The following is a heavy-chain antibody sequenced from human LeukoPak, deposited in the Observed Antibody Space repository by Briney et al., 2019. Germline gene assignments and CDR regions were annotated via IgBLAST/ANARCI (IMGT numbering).Heavy chain of an antibody. D-gene: IGHD2-2*01. CDR2: IDPSDSYT. J-gene: IGHJ5*02. V-gene: IGHV5-10-1*01. Sequence: GESLKISCKGSGYSFTSYWISRVRQMPGKGLEWMGRIDPSDSYTNYSPSFQGHVTISADKSISTAYLQWSSLKASDTAMYYCARHSGDCSSTSCYGGGWFDPWGQGTLVTVSS. CDR1: GYSFTSYW. CDR3: ARHSGDCSSTSCYGGGWFDP.